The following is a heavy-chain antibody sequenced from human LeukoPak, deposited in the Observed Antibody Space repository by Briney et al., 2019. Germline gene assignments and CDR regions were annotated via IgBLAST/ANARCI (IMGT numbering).Heavy chain of an antibody. J-gene: IGHJ4*02. Sequence: GGSLRLSCVASGFSFNNYRMTWVRQAPGKGLEWVANIKQDGSEKQYVDSVKGRFAISRDNAKKSLYLQINALRAEDTAVYYCVRGPGSRGIFDYWGQGTLVTVSS. CDR1: GFSFNNYR. CDR3: VRGPGSRGIFDY. CDR2: IKQDGSEK. V-gene: IGHV3-7*03. D-gene: IGHD3-10*01.